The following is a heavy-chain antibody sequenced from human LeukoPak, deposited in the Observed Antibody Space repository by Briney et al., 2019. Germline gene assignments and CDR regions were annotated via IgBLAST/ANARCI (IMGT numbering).Heavy chain of an antibody. Sequence: SETLSLTCAVSGGSISSSNWWGWVRQPPGKGLEWIGEIYHSGSTNYNPSLKSRVTISVDKSKNQFSLKLSSVTAADTAVYYCARAKGDYDILTGYFPYYFDYWGQGTLVTVSS. CDR3: ARAKGDYDILTGYFPYYFDY. CDR2: IYHSGST. CDR1: GGSISSSNW. D-gene: IGHD3-9*01. J-gene: IGHJ4*02. V-gene: IGHV4-4*02.